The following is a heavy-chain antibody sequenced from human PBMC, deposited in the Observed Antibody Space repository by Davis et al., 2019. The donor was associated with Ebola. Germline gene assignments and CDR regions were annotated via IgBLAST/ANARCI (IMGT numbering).Heavy chain of an antibody. Sequence: SETLSSTWTAPGAPTRSYYWSWTRQPPGKGLEWIGYIYYSGSTNYNPSLKSRVTISVDTSKNQFSLKLSSVTAADTAVYYCARGKYYYGMDVWCQGTTVTVSS. CDR1: GAPTRSYY. CDR3: ARGKYYYGMDV. J-gene: IGHJ6*02. CDR2: IYYSGST. V-gene: IGHV4-59*01.